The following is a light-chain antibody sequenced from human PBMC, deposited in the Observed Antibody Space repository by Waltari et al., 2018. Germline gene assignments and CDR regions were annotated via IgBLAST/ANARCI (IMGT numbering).Light chain of an antibody. CDR3: MQGTHWPYT. J-gene: IGKJ2*01. CDR2: KVS. CDR1: QSLVHSDGNTH. V-gene: IGKV2-30*02. Sequence: DVVMTQSPLSLPVTLGQPASIYCTSSQSLVHSDGNTHLVWFHQRPGQSPRRLIYKVSIRDSEVPDRFSGGGSATDFTLKISRVEAEDVGVYYCMQGTHWPYTFGQGTKLDIK.